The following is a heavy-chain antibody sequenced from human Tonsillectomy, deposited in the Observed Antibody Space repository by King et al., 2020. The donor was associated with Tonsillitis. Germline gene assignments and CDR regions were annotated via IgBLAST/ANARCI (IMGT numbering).Heavy chain of an antibody. CDR1: GYTFKSYS. CDR3: ARDSGFGRSSSDY. V-gene: IGHV1-18*01. CDR2: INTYTGNT. D-gene: IGHD3-10*01. J-gene: IGHJ4*02. Sequence: QLVQSGPEVKKPGASVKVSCKASGYTFKSYSITWVRQAPGQGLEWMGWINTYTGNTNYAQKVQGRVTMTTDTSTSRAYMELRSLRSDDTAVYYCARDSGFGRSSSDYWGQGTLVTVSS.